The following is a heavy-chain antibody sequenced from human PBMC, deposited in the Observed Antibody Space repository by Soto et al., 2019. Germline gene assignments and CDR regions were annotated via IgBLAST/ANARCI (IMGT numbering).Heavy chain of an antibody. J-gene: IGHJ4*02. Sequence: SGPTLVNPTQTLTLTCTFSGFSLSASGMCVSWIRQPPGKALEWLALIDWDDDKYYSTSLKTRLTISKDTSRNRVVLTMTNMDPVDTATYYCAWISHGDFLFDYWGQGALVPSPQ. CDR2: IDWDDDK. D-gene: IGHD4-17*01. CDR3: AWISHGDFLFDY. CDR1: GFSLSASGMC. V-gene: IGHV2-70*01.